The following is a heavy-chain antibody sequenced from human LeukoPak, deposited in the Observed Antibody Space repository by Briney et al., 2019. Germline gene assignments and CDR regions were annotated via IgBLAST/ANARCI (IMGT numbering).Heavy chain of an antibody. CDR3: AKEEAADGDAFDI. Sequence: GRSLRLSCAASGFTFSSYGMHWVRQAPGKGLEWVTVISYDGSNEYFADSVKGRFTISRDNSKNTLYLQMSSLRAEDTAVYYCAKEEAADGDAFDIWGQGTMVTVSS. J-gene: IGHJ3*02. CDR2: ISYDGSNE. CDR1: GFTFSSYG. V-gene: IGHV3-30*18. D-gene: IGHD6-13*01.